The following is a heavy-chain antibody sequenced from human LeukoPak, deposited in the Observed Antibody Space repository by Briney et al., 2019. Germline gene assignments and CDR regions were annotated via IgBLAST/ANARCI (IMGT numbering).Heavy chain of an antibody. CDR3: ARDPLLGDYAYI. Sequence: GGSLRLSCAASGFTFSSYAMSWVRQAPGKGLEWVSAISGSGANTYYADSVKGRFTISRDNSRNTLYLQMNSLRAEDTAVYYCARDPLLGDYAYIWGQGTLVTVSS. CDR2: ISGSGANT. J-gene: IGHJ4*02. D-gene: IGHD4-17*01. V-gene: IGHV3-23*01. CDR1: GFTFSSYA.